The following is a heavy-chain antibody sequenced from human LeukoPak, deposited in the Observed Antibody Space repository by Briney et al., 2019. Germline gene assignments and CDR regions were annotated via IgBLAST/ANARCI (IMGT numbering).Heavy chain of an antibody. V-gene: IGHV3-23*01. Sequence: GGSLRLSCAASGFTFSSYGMSWVRQAPGKGLEWVSAISGSGGSTYYADSVKGRFTISRDNSKNTLYLQMNSLRAEDTAVYYCAKDFDDYGDYLMDYWGQGTLVTVSS. CDR3: AKDFDDYGDYLMDY. D-gene: IGHD4-17*01. CDR2: ISGSGGST. J-gene: IGHJ4*02. CDR1: GFTFSSYG.